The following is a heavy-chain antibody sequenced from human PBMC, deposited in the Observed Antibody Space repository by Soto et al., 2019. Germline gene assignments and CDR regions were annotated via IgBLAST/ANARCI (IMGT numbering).Heavy chain of an antibody. CDR3: ARGEQMVRGVIGAGPCEHCDVMEV. CDR2: INPNSGGT. D-gene: IGHD3-10*01. CDR1: GYTFTGYY. J-gene: IGHJ6*02. Sequence: GAAVKACCKASGYTFTGYYMHWVRPAPGEGLEWMGWINPNSGGTNYAQKFQGWVTMTMDTSISTAYMELSRLRSDDTAVYYCARGEQMVRGVIGAGPCEHCDVMEVWSQRTTVTVSS. V-gene: IGHV1-2*04.